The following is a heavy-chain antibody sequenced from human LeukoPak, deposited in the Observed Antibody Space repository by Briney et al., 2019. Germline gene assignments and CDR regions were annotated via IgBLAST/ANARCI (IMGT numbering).Heavy chain of an antibody. CDR2: IIPIFGTA. Sequence: ASVKVSCKASGGTLSSYAISWVRQAPGQGLEWMGGIIPIFGTANYAQKFQGRVTITTDESTSTAYMELSSLRSEDTAVYYCARFGGYGNFDYWGQGTLVTVSS. J-gene: IGHJ4*02. CDR3: ARFGGYGNFDY. D-gene: IGHD5-12*01. CDR1: GGTLSSYA. V-gene: IGHV1-69*05.